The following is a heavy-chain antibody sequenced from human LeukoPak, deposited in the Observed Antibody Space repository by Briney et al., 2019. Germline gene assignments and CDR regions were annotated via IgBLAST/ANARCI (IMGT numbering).Heavy chain of an antibody. V-gene: IGHV3-11*01. CDR1: GFTFSDYY. CDR2: ISPTSSTI. Sequence: PGGSQRLSCVVSGFTFSDYYMSCIRQAPGKGLEWVSYISPTSSTIYYTDSVKGRFTLSRDNAKNSLYLQMNSLRAEDTAVYYCARGVRGFFYDSSAYWGLGTLVTVSS. CDR3: ARGVRGFFYDSSAY. J-gene: IGHJ4*02. D-gene: IGHD3-22*01.